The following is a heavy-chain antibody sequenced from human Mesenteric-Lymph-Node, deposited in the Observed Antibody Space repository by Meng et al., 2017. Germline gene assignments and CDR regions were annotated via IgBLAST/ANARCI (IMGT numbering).Heavy chain of an antibody. Sequence: GESLKITCAASGFTFSSYWMHWVRQAPGKGLVWVSRINSDGSSTSYADSVKGRFTISRDNAKNTLYLQMNSLRAEDTAVYYCARDLDCSGGSCYSDYYYGMDVWGQGTTVTVSS. D-gene: IGHD2-15*01. CDR1: GFTFSSYW. CDR2: INSDGSST. CDR3: ARDLDCSGGSCYSDYYYGMDV. J-gene: IGHJ6*02. V-gene: IGHV3-74*01.